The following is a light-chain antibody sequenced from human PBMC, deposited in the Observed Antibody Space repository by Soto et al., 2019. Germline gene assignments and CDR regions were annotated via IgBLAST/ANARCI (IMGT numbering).Light chain of an antibody. CDR2: GAS. Sequence: EIVLTQSPGTLSLSPGERATLSCRASQSVSSSYLAWYQQKPGQAPRLLIYGASSRATGIPDRFSGSGSGTDFTLTISRLEPEDFALYSCQQYGSSPNTFGQGTKLEIK. J-gene: IGKJ2*01. V-gene: IGKV3-20*01. CDR3: QQYGSSPNT. CDR1: QSVSSSY.